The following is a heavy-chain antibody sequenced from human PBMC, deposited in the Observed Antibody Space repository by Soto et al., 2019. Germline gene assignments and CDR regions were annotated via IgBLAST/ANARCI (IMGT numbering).Heavy chain of an antibody. V-gene: IGHV1-2*02. J-gene: IGHJ4*02. CDR3: ASGRVPAAFFGDLDY. CDR2: INPNSGGT. CDR1: GYTFTGYY. Sequence: ASVEVSCKASGYTFTGYYMHWVRQAPGQGLEWMGWINPNSGGTNYAQKFQGRVTMTRDTSISTAYMELSRLRSDDTAVYYCASGRVPAAFFGDLDYWGPGTLVTVSS. D-gene: IGHD2-2*01.